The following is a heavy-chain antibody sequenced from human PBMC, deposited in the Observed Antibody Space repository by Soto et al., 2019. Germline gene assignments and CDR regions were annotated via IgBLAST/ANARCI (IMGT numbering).Heavy chain of an antibody. D-gene: IGHD1-1*01. V-gene: IGHV3-30*18. J-gene: IGHJ6*02. Sequence: GGSLCLSCAASGFTFSSYSKHGCRQAPPGGLPWVAVISYDGSNKYYADSVKGRFTISRDNSKNTLYLQLKTLRAEDTAVYYCENGSGTKSASYYYYAMDVWGQGTMVTVSS. CDR1: GFTFSSYS. CDR3: ENGSGTKSASYYYYAMDV. CDR2: ISYDGSNK.